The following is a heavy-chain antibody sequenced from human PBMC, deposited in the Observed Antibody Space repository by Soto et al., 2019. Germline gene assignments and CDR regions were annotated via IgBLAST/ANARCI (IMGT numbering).Heavy chain of an antibody. V-gene: IGHV3-23*01. CDR2: ISGSGGST. CDR3: AKDVFGPSSSSDVSWCGP. Sequence: GGSLRLSCAASGFTFSSYAMSWVRQAPGKGLEWVSAISGSGGSTYYADSVKGRFTISRDNSKNTLYLQMNSLRAEDTAVYYCAKDVFGPSSSSDVSWCGPWGRGTMVTVSS. CDR1: GFTFSSYA. J-gene: IGHJ5*02. D-gene: IGHD6-6*01.